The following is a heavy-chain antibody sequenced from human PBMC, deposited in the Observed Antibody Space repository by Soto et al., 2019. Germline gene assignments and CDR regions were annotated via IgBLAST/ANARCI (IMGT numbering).Heavy chain of an antibody. Sequence: VQLVQSGAEVKKPASSVKVSCKASGGTFSSYTISWVRQAPGQGLEWMGRIIPFLDVANYAQKFQGRVTITADKSTSTAYMELRSLRSEDTAMYYCARDSSLAGRPFDYWGQATLVTVSS. CDR3: ARDSSLAGRPFDY. CDR1: GGTFSSYT. V-gene: IGHV1-69*08. CDR2: IIPFLDVA. D-gene: IGHD6-19*01. J-gene: IGHJ4*02.